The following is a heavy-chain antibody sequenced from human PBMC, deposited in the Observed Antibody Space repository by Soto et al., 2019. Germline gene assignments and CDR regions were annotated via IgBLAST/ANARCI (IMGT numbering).Heavy chain of an antibody. CDR1: GGSISSGGYY. Sequence: PSETLSLTCTVSGGSISSGGYYWSWIRQHPGKGLEWIGYIYYSGSTYYNPSLKSRVTISVDTSKNQFSLKLSSVTAADTAVYYCASRPSGQYYYDSSGYLVWGQGTLVTVSS. V-gene: IGHV4-31*03. CDR3: ASRPSGQYYYDSSGYLV. J-gene: IGHJ4*02. D-gene: IGHD3-22*01. CDR2: IYYSGST.